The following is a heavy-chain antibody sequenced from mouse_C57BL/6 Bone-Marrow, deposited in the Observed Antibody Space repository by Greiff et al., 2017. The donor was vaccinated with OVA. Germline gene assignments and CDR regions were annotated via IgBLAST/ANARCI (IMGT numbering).Heavy chain of an antibody. CDR3: VRRAWGDWYFDV. J-gene: IGHJ1*03. CDR1: GFSFNTYA. V-gene: IGHV10-1*01. CDR2: IRSKSNNYAT. D-gene: IGHD4-1*01. Sequence: EVKLVESGGGLVQPKGSLKLSCAASGFSFNTYAMNWVRQAPGKGLEWVARIRSKSNNYATYYADSVKDRFTISRDDSESMLYLQMNNLKTEDTAMYYCVRRAWGDWYFDVWGTGTTVTVSS.